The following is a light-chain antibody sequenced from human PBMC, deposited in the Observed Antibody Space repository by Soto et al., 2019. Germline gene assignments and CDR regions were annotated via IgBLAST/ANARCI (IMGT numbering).Light chain of an antibody. J-gene: IGKJ2*03. V-gene: IGKV3-20*01. Sequence: GTLSLSPGERATLSCRASQSISTTYLAWYQQKPGQAPRLPIYGVSSRATGIPDRFSGSGSGTDFSLTIGRLESEDFAVYYCLQYGNLPYSFGQGTK. CDR3: LQYGNLPYS. CDR2: GVS. CDR1: QSISTTY.